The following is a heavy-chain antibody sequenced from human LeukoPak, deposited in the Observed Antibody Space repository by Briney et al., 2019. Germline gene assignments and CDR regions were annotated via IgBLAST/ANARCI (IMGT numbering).Heavy chain of an antibody. D-gene: IGHD3-3*01. J-gene: IGHJ4*02. Sequence: SETLSLTCSVSGGSIISSNYYWGWIRQPPGTGREWIGSIYQSGSGSSYYNPSLKGRVTISGDTSKNQFFLRLSSVTAADTAVYYCASTLRFLPYRRFDYWGQGTLVTVPS. V-gene: IGHV4-39*01. CDR1: GGSIISSNYY. CDR3: ASTLRFLPYRRFDY. CDR2: IYQSGSGSS.